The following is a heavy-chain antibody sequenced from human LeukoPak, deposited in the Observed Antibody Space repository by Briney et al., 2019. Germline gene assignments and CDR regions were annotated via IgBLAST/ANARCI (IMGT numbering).Heavy chain of an antibody. CDR3: ARTEQWLVLGFDP. CDR2: ISSNGRNI. J-gene: IGHJ5*02. V-gene: IGHV3-11*01. Sequence: GGSLRLSCAASGFPFSDYYMSWIHQAPGKGLEWISYISSNGRNIYYADSVKGLFNISRDNDRKSVYLQMNSLRAEDTAIYYCARTEQWLVLGFDPWGQGTLVTVSS. D-gene: IGHD6-19*01. CDR1: GFPFSDYY.